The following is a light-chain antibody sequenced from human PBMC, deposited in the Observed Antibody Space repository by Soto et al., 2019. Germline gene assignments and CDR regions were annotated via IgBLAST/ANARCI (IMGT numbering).Light chain of an antibody. CDR1: QSVSSN. Sequence: EMVMTQSPATLSVSPGDRATLSRRASQSVSSNLAWYQQRPGQAPRLLIYGASTRATGIPARFSGSGSGTEFTLSISSLQSEDFAVYYCQQYNDWPWTFGQGTKVEIK. CDR2: GAS. CDR3: QQYNDWPWT. J-gene: IGKJ1*01. V-gene: IGKV3-15*01.